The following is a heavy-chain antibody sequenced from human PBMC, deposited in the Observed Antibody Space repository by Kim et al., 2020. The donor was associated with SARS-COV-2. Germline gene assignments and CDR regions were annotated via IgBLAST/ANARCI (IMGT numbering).Heavy chain of an antibody. Sequence: YAASRRGRVTISRDKAKNSLYLQMNSLRAEDTAVYYCAREVSYGYNAFDIWGQGTMVTVPS. J-gene: IGHJ3*02. V-gene: IGHV3-21*01. CDR3: AREVSYGYNAFDI. D-gene: IGHD5-18*01.